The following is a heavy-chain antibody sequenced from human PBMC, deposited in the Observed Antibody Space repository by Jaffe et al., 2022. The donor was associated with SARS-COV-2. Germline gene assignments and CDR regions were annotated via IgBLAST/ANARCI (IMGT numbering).Heavy chain of an antibody. J-gene: IGHJ4*02. CDR2: ITSGSSGK. D-gene: IGHD6-19*01. CDR3: ARKPIAVSGLYFCDY. CDR1: GFTFSTYS. V-gene: IGHV3-21*01. Sequence: EVQLVESGGGLVKPGGSLRLSCAASGFTFSTYSMNWVRQAPGKGLEWVASITSGSSGKYYTDSVKGRFTISRDNANNSLYLQMNSLRAEDTAVYYCARKPIAVSGLYFCDYWGQGTLVTVSS.